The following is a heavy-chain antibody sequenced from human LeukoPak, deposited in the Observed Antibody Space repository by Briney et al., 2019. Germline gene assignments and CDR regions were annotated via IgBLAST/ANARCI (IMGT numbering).Heavy chain of an antibody. D-gene: IGHD6-13*01. CDR2: ISAYNGNT. Sequence: ASVKVSCKASGYTFTSYCISWVRQAPGQGLEWMGWISAYNGNTNYAQKLQGRVTMTTDTSTSTAYMELRSLRSDDTAVYYCARDSIAAAGIFYYGMDVWGQGTTVTVSS. J-gene: IGHJ6*02. CDR1: GYTFTSYC. CDR3: ARDSIAAAGIFYYGMDV. V-gene: IGHV1-18*01.